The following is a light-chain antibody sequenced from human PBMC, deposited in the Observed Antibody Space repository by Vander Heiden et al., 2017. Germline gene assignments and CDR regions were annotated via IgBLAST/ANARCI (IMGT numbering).Light chain of an antibody. CDR2: GAS. V-gene: IGKV3-20*01. Sequence: EIVLTHSPVTLSLSPGERATLSCRASQSVSSSYLAWYQQKPGQAPRLLIYGASSRATGIPDRFSGSGSGTDFTLTISRLEPEDFAVYYCQQYGSSYTFGQGTKLEIK. J-gene: IGKJ2*01. CDR1: QSVSSSY. CDR3: QQYGSSYT.